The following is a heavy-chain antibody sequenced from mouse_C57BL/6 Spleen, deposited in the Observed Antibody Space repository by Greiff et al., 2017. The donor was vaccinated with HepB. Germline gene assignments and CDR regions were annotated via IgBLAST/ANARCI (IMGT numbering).Heavy chain of an antibody. Sequence: QVQLQQSGAELVRPGASVTLSCKASGYTFTDYEMHWVKQTPVHGLEWIGAIDPETGGTAYNQKFKGKAILTADKPSSTAYMELRSLTSEDSAVYYSTRSDDGYYFDYWGQGTTLTVSA. CDR2: IDPETGGT. D-gene: IGHD2-3*01. V-gene: IGHV1-15*01. CDR3: TRSDDGYYFDY. J-gene: IGHJ2*01. CDR1: GYTFTDYE.